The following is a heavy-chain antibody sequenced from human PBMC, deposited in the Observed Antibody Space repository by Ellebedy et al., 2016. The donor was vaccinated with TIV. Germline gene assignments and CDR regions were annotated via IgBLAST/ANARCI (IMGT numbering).Heavy chain of an antibody. J-gene: IGHJ3*02. V-gene: IGHV4-59*12. CDR1: GGSIGTYY. D-gene: IGHD1-14*01. CDR2: ISSSGRT. CDR3: ARDDTGINHANAFDI. Sequence: SETLSLTCTLSGGSIGTYYWSWIRQPPGKGLEVIGYISSSGRTNYHPSLKSRVTISVDSSKNQFSLRLSSVTAADTAVYYCARDDTGINHANAFDIWGQGTLVTVSS.